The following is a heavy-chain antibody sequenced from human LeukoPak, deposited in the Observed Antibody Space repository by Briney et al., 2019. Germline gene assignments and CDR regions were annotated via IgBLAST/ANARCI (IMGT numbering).Heavy chain of an antibody. Sequence: SETLSLTCTVSGGSISSSSYYWGWIRQPPGKGLEWIGSIYYSGSTYYNPSLKSRAAISVDTSKNQFSLKLSSVTAADTALYYCATRSGSAYYFGYWGQGTLVTVSS. CDR1: GGSISSSSYY. J-gene: IGHJ4*02. V-gene: IGHV4-39*01. CDR2: IYYSGST. CDR3: ATRSGSAYYFGY. D-gene: IGHD1-26*01.